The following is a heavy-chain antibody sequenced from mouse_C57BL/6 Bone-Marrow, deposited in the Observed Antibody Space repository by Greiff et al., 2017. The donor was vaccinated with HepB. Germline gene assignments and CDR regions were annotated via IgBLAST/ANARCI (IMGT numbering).Heavy chain of an antibody. CDR3: ARHKYYYGSSYGAMDY. Sequence: VHLVESGPGLVAPSQSLSITCTVSGFSLTSYGVHWVRQPPGKGLEWLVVIWSDGSTTYNSALKSRLSISKDNSKSQVFLKMNSLQTDDTAMYYCARHKYYYGSSYGAMDYWGQGTSVTVSS. J-gene: IGHJ4*01. V-gene: IGHV2-6-1*01. CDR2: IWSDGST. CDR1: GFSLTSYG. D-gene: IGHD1-1*01.